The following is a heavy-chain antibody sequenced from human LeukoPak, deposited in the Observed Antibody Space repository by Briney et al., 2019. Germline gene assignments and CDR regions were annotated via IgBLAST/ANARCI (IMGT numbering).Heavy chain of an antibody. D-gene: IGHD1-26*01. Sequence: GGSLRLSCAASGFTFSSYGMHWVRQAPGKGLEWVAFIRYDGSNKYYADSVKGRFTISRDNSKSTLYLQMNSLRAEDTAVYYCANTVVGATSVDYWGQGTLVTVSS. J-gene: IGHJ4*02. CDR3: ANTVVGATSVDY. CDR2: IRYDGSNK. CDR1: GFTFSSYG. V-gene: IGHV3-30*02.